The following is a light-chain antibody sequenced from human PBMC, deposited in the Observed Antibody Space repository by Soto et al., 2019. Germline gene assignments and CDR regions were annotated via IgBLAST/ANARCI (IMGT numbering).Light chain of an antibody. CDR1: QSVSSN. J-gene: IGKJ1*01. V-gene: IGKV3-15*01. CDR3: QQYKNGPQT. CDR2: GAS. Sequence: EIVMTQSPATLSVSPGERATLFCRASQSVSSNLAWYQQKPGQAPRLLIYGASTRATGIAARFSGSEYGTEFTLDLSRLQSEDFAVYYCQQYKNGPQTVRQETKEEIK.